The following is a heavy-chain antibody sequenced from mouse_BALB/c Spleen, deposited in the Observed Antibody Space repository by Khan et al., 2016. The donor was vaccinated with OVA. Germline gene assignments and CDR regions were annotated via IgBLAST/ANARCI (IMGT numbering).Heavy chain of an antibody. CDR1: GFTFSTYG. V-gene: IGHV5-6*01. Sequence: EVNLVESGGDLVKPGGSLKLSCAASGFTFSTYGMSWVRQAPDKRLEWVATVSTGGSYTYYPDSVKGRFPISRDNAKNTLYLQMSGLRSEDTAMFYCTRLAYYYDSEGFAYWGQGTLVTVSA. CDR3: TRLAYYYDSEGFAY. D-gene: IGHD1-1*01. J-gene: IGHJ3*01. CDR2: VSTGGSYT.